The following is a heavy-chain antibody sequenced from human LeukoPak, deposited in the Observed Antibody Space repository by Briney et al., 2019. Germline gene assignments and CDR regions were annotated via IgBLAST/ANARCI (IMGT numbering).Heavy chain of an antibody. CDR2: INPSGGST. J-gene: IGHJ4*02. CDR1: GGTFSSYA. Sequence: ASVKVSCKASGGTFSSYAISWVRQAPGQGLEGMGIINPSGGSTSYTQKVQGRVTMTRGTSTSTVYMELSSLRSEDTAVYYCARALHDYNPYYFDYWGQGTLVTVSS. V-gene: IGHV1-46*01. D-gene: IGHD5-24*01. CDR3: ARALHDYNPYYFDY.